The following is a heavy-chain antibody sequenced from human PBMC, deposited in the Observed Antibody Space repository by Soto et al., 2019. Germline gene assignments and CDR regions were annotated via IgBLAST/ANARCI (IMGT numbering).Heavy chain of an antibody. CDR1: GYTLTELS. CDR2: FDPEDGET. V-gene: IGHV1-24*01. D-gene: IGHD5-18*01. J-gene: IGHJ5*02. CDR3: AVDTAMDFWFDP. Sequence: ASVKVSCKVSGYTLTELSMHWLREGAGKGLEWMGGFDPEDGETIYAQKFQGRVTMTEDTSTDTAYMELSSLRSEDTAVYYCAVDTAMDFWFDPWGQGTLVTSPQ.